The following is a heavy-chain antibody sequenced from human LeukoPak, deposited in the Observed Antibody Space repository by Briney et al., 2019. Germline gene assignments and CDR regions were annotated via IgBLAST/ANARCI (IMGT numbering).Heavy chain of an antibody. CDR1: GFTFSHYG. V-gene: IGHV3-33*06. J-gene: IGHJ1*01. Sequence: PGESLTLSCAASGFTFSHYGMHWVRQTPGAGLDWVAVGWSDGSDKYYAKYVKGRFTISRDNSKNSLFLQTDRLRAEDTAVYYCAKDAQRGFVYSTSLQNWGQGILVTVSS. CDR3: AKDAQRGFVYSTSLQN. CDR2: GWSDGSDK. D-gene: IGHD5/OR15-5a*01.